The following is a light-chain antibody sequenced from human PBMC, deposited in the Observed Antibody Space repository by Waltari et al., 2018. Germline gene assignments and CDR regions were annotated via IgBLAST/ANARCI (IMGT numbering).Light chain of an antibody. CDR2: EVS. V-gene: IGLV2-14*01. Sequence: QSALTQPASVSGSPGQSITISCPGTSSDVGAFNSVSWSQHHPGKAPKLMIYEVSNRPSGVSNRFSGSKSGNTASLTISGLQAEDEADYYCLSYKNTAARVFGGGTKLTVL. CDR3: LSYKNTAARV. CDR1: SSDVGAFNS. J-gene: IGLJ3*02.